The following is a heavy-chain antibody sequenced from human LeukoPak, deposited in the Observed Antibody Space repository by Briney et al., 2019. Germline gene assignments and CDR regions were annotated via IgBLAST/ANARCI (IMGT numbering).Heavy chain of an antibody. D-gene: IGHD6-6*01. J-gene: IGHJ4*02. Sequence: SETLSLTCAVSGGSISSSNWWSWVRQPPGKGLEWIGEIYHSGSTNYNPSLKSRVTISVDKSKNQFSLKLSSVTAADTAVYYCARDPAGREYSSSPGYFDYWGQGTLVTVSS. V-gene: IGHV4-4*02. CDR2: IYHSGST. CDR3: ARDPAGREYSSSPGYFDY. CDR1: GGSISSSNW.